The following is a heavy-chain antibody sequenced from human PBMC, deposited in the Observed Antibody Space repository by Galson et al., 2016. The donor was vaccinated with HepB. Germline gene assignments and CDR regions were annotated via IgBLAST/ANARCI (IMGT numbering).Heavy chain of an antibody. CDR2: IEGDGSSP. J-gene: IGHJ4*02. CDR3: ARDLSGPDY. Sequence: SLRLSCAVSGFTFRNHQMHWVRQVPGKGLVWVARIEGDGSSPIYADPVKGRFTISRDNAENTLCLQMNSLRAEDTAVYYCARDLSGPDYWGQGTLVTVSS. CDR1: GFTFRNHQ. V-gene: IGHV3-74*01.